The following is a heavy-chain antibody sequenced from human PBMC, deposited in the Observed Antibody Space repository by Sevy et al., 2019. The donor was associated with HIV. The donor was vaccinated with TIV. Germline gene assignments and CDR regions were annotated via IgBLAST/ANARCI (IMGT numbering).Heavy chain of an antibody. J-gene: IGHJ5*02. CDR2: INPNSGGT. Sequence: ASVKVSCKASGCTFTGYYMHWVRQAPGQGLEWMGWINPNSGGTNYAQKFQGRVTMTRDTSISTAYMELSRLRSDDTAVYYCAREIDSSGYHGTGAWFDPWGHGTLVTVSS. CDR3: AREIDSSGYHGTGAWFDP. V-gene: IGHV1-2*02. CDR1: GCTFTGYY. D-gene: IGHD3-22*01.